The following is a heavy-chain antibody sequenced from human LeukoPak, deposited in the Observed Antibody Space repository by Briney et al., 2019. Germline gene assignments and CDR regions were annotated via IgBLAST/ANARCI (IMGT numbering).Heavy chain of an antibody. D-gene: IGHD6-19*01. CDR2: INSDGSST. V-gene: IGHV3-74*01. CDR1: GFTFSTYF. Sequence: GGSLRLSCAASGFTFSTYFMHWVRQAPGKGLVWVSRINSDGSSTSYADSVKGRFTISRDNAKNTLYLEMNSLRAEDTAVYYCARRRGGGWLNWGQGTLVTVSS. CDR3: ARRRGGGWLN. J-gene: IGHJ4*02.